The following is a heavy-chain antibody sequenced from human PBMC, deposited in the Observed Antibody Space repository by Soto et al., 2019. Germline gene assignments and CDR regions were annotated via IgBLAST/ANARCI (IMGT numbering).Heavy chain of an antibody. V-gene: IGHV1-2*02. D-gene: IGHD5-12*01. J-gene: IGHJ4*02. CDR1: GYTFTGYY. CDR3: ARRGFSGYDLYYFDY. CDR2: INPNSGGT. Sequence: QVQLVQPGAEVKKPGASVKVSCKASGYTFTGYYIHWVRQAPGQGLEWMGWINPNSGGTNYAQKFQGRVTMTRDTSISTAYMELSRLRSDDTAVYYCARRGFSGYDLYYFDYWGQGTLVTVSS.